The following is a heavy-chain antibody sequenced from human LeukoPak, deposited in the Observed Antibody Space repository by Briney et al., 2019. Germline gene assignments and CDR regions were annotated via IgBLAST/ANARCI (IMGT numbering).Heavy chain of an antibody. V-gene: IGHV3-7*01. Sequence: PGGSLRLSCAASGFTFSSYWMSWVRQAPGKGLEWVANIKQDGSEKYYVDSVKGRFTISRDNAKNSLYLQMNSLRAEDTAVYYCARDGPRLGVGATTISFDYWGQGTLVTVSS. CDR1: GFTFSSYW. J-gene: IGHJ4*02. CDR2: IKQDGSEK. D-gene: IGHD1-26*01. CDR3: ARDGPRLGVGATTISFDY.